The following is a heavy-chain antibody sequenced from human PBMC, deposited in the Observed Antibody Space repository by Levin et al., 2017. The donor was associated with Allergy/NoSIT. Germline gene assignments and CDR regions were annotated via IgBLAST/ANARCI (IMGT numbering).Heavy chain of an antibody. J-gene: IGHJ4*02. Sequence: PRASVKVSCKASGYTFTSYGISWVRQAPGQGLEWMGWISAYNGNTNYAQKLQGRVTMTTDTSTSTAYMELRSLRSDDTAVYYCARDLIYYYDSSGYVFDYWGQGTLVTVSS. CDR1: GYTFTSYG. CDR3: ARDLIYYYDSSGYVFDY. V-gene: IGHV1-18*01. CDR2: ISAYNGNT. D-gene: IGHD3-22*01.